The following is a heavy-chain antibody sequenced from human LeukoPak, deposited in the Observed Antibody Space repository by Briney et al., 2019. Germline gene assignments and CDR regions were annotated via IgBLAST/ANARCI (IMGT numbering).Heavy chain of an antibody. CDR1: GFTFSDYY. Sequence: GGSLRLSCAASGFTFSDYYMSWIRQAPGKGLEWVSSISSSSSYIYYADSVKGRFTISRDNAKNSLYLQMNSLRAEDTAVYYCAKEGQWLVPADAFDIWGQGTMVTVSS. V-gene: IGHV3-11*05. D-gene: IGHD6-19*01. CDR2: ISSSSSYI. J-gene: IGHJ3*02. CDR3: AKEGQWLVPADAFDI.